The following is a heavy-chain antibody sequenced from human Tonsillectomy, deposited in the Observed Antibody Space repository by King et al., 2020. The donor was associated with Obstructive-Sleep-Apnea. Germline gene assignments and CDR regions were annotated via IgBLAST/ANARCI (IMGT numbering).Heavy chain of an antibody. J-gene: IGHJ3*01. D-gene: IGHD3-9*01. CDR2: IKQDGSEK. CDR3: ARDRSYDILTDHHSDDLDV. Sequence: EVQLVESGGGLVQPGGSLRLCCAASGFTFSSYWMSWVRQAPGGGLEWVANIKQDGSEKNYVDSVKGRFTISRDTAKNSLCLQMNSLRAEATAVDYCARDRSYDILTDHHSDDLDVWGQGTMVTVSS. CDR1: GFTFSSYW. V-gene: IGHV3-7*03.